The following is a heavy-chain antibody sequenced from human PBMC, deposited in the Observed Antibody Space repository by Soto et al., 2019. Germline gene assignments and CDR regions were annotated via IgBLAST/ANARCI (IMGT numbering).Heavy chain of an antibody. Sequence: QVQLVQSGAEVKKPGSSVKVSCKASGGTFSTYTITWVRQAPGQGLEWMGRIIPFLDITNYAQKFQGRVTITAYKSPSIAYMELSSLRSDDKAVYYCARLTCMGYGCSSLTCANKHFDYWGQGTLVSVSS. V-gene: IGHV1-69*02. J-gene: IGHJ4*02. CDR3: ARLTCMGYGCSSLTCANKHFDY. CDR2: IIPFLDIT. CDR1: GGTFSTYT. D-gene: IGHD2-15*01.